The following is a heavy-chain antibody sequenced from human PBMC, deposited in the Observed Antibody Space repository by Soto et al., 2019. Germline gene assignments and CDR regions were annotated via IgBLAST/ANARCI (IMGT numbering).Heavy chain of an antibody. Sequence: QITLKESGPTLVKPTQTFTLACTFSGFSLSTSGMGVGWIRQPPGKALEWLALIYWDDDKRYSPSLKSRLTXTXXTSKNQVVLTMTNMDPVDTATYYCAHYSSTSSLDYWGQGTLVTVSS. J-gene: IGHJ4*02. D-gene: IGHD6-13*01. V-gene: IGHV2-5*02. CDR1: GFSLSTSGMG. CDR3: AHYSSTSSLDY. CDR2: IYWDDDK.